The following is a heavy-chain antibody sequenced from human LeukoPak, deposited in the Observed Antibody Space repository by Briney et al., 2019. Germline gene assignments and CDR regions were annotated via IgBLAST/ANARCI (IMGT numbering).Heavy chain of an antibody. CDR3: ARVSGYCSSTSCYFDY. V-gene: IGHV3-23*01. CDR2: ISGSGGST. J-gene: IGHJ4*02. CDR1: GFTFSSYG. Sequence: AGGSLRLSCAASGFTFSSYGMSWVRQAPGKGLEWVSAISGSGGSTYYADSVKGRFTISRDNSKNTLYLQMNSLRAEDTAVYYCARVSGYCSSTSCYFDYWGQGTLVTVSS. D-gene: IGHD2-2*01.